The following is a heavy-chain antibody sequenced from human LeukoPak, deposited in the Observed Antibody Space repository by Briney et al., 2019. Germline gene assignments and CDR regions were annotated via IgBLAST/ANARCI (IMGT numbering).Heavy chain of an antibody. CDR2: IKQDGSEK. D-gene: IGHD2-15*01. CDR3: ARDRDRYFDY. Sequence: GGSLRLSCAASGFTFSSYAMSWVRQAPGKGLEWVAIIKQDGSEKYYVDSVRGRFTISRDYGQNSLYLQMNSLRAEDTAVYFCARDRDRYFDYWGQGTLVTVSS. J-gene: IGHJ4*02. CDR1: GFTFSSYA. V-gene: IGHV3-7*05.